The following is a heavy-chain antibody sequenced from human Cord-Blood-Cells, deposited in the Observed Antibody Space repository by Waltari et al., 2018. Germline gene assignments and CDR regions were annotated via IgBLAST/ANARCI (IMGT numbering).Heavy chain of an antibody. J-gene: IGHJ1*01. CDR2: IYYSGST. D-gene: IGHD4-17*01. CDR1: GGSISSSSYY. V-gene: IGHV4-39*01. CDR3: ARRGYGDYGYFQH. Sequence: QLQLQESGPGLVKPSETLSLTCTVSGGSISSSSYYWGWIRQPPGKGLEWIGSIYYSGSTYYNPSLKSRVTISVDTSKNQFSLKLSSVTAADTAVNYCARRGYGDYGYFQHWGQGTLVTVSS.